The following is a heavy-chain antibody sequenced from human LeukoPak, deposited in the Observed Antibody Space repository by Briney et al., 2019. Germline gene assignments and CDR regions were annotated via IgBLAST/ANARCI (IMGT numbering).Heavy chain of an antibody. Sequence: PGGSLRLSCAASGFTFSSYGMHWVRQAPGKGLEWVAVISYDGSNKYYADSVKGRFTISRDSSKNTLYLQMNSLRGEDTAVYYCASPGYCSGSICYSGYFQHWGQGTLVIVSS. V-gene: IGHV3-30*12. CDR1: GFTFSSYG. CDR3: ASPGYCSGSICYSGYFQH. J-gene: IGHJ1*01. CDR2: ISYDGSNK. D-gene: IGHD2-15*01.